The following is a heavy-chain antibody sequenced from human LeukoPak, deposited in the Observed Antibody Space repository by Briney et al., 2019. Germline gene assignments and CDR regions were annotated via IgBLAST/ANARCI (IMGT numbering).Heavy chain of an antibody. Sequence: GGSLRLSCSASGFTLRNYWIHWVRQAPGKGLVWVSRINTDGSSTNYADSVRGRFTVSRDNAKNTLFLQMNSLRVEDTAVYYCARVIGWDEPFDLWGHGTLVTVSS. J-gene: IGHJ3*01. CDR1: GFTLRNYW. D-gene: IGHD1-26*01. CDR2: INTDGSST. V-gene: IGHV3-74*01. CDR3: ARVIGWDEPFDL.